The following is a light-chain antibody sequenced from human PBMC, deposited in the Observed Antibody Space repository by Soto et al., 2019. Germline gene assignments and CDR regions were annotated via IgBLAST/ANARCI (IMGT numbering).Light chain of an antibody. Sequence: EVVMTQSPATLSVSPWEGATLSCRASQSVSSYLAWYQQKPGQAPRLLIYGASTRATGIPARFSGRGSGTEFTLTISSLQSEDSVVYYCQQYNSWPLTFGQGTKVDIK. CDR1: QSVSSY. J-gene: IGKJ1*01. CDR2: GAS. V-gene: IGKV3-15*01. CDR3: QQYNSWPLT.